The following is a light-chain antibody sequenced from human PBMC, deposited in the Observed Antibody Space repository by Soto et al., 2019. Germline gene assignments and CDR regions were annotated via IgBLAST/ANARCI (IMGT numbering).Light chain of an antibody. Sequence: EIVMTQSPATLSVSPGERATLSCRASQSVSSNLAWYQQKRGQAPRLLIYGASTTATGIPARFSGSGSGTEFTLTIRSLQSEDFAVYYCQQYNKWPLTFGQGTKVEIK. J-gene: IGKJ1*01. CDR1: QSVSSN. CDR2: GAS. CDR3: QQYNKWPLT. V-gene: IGKV3-15*01.